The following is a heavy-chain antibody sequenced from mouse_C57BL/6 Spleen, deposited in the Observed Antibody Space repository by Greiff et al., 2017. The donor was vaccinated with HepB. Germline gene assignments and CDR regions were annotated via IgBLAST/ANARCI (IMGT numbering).Heavy chain of an antibody. J-gene: IGHJ3*01. CDR1: GYTFTSYW. Sequence: QVQLQQPGAELVKPGASVKMSCKASGYTFTSYWITWVKQRPGQGLEWIGDIYPGSGSTNYNEKFKSKATLTVDTSSSTAYMQRSSLTSEDSAVYYCARRYYDYEVFAYWGQGTLVTVSA. CDR2: IYPGSGST. CDR3: ARRYYDYEVFAY. V-gene: IGHV1-55*01. D-gene: IGHD2-4*01.